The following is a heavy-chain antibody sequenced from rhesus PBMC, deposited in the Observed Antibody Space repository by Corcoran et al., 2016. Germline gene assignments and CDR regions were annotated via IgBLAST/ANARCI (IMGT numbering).Heavy chain of an antibody. CDR2: INPKTGGT. V-gene: IGHV1-138*01. CDR1: GYTVTDSY. Sequence: QVQLVQSGAEVKKPGSSVKVSCKASGYTVTDSYMYWVRQAPGQGLEWRGEINPKTGGTNYAQKFQGRVTMTRDTSTSTAYMELSSLRSEDTAVYYCAREGSAIYFDYWGQGVLVTVSS. J-gene: IGHJ4*01. CDR3: AREGSAIYFDY. D-gene: IGHD3-34*01.